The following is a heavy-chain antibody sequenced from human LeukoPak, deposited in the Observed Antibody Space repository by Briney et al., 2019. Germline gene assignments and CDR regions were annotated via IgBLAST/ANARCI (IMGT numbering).Heavy chain of an antibody. V-gene: IGHV1-46*01. CDR3: ANSGGWKPSPPLDP. CDR2: INPSGGST. CDR1: GYTFTSYY. D-gene: IGHD2-15*01. Sequence: GASVKVSCRASGYTFTSYYMHWVRQAPGQGLEWMGIINPSGGSTSYAQKFQGRVTMTRDTSTSTAYMELSSLRSEDTAVYYCANSGGWKPSPPLDPWGQGTLVTVSS. J-gene: IGHJ5*02.